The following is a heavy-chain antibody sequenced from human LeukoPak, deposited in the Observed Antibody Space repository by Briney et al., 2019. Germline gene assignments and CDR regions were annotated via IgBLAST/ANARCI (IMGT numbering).Heavy chain of an antibody. CDR3: ARKAPTGDFDY. D-gene: IGHD1-1*01. Sequence: ASVKVSCKASGYTFTSHSISWVRQAPGQGLEWMGWISAYNGNTKYAQKLQGRVTMTTDTSTSTAYMELRSLRSDDTAVYYCARKAPTGDFDYWGQGTLVTVSS. V-gene: IGHV1-18*01. CDR2: ISAYNGNT. CDR1: GYTFTSHS. J-gene: IGHJ4*02.